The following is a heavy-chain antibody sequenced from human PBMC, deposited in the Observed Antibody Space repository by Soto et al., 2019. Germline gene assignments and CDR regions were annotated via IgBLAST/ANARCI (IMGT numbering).Heavy chain of an antibody. D-gene: IGHD6-13*01. CDR2: IYYSGST. J-gene: IGHJ6*02. CDR1: GGSVSSGSYY. V-gene: IGHV4-61*01. CDR3: ARGPGSIAAAGTGNYYGMDV. Sequence: SATLSLTCTVSGGSVSSGSYYWSWIRQPPGKGLEWIGYIYYSGSTNYNPSLKSRVTISVDTSKNQFSLKLSSVTAADTAVYYCARGPGSIAAAGTGNYYGMDVWGQGTTVTVSS.